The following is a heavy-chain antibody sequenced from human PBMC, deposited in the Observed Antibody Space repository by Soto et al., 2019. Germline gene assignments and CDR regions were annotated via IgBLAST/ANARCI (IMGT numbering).Heavy chain of an antibody. V-gene: IGHV4-59*01. Sequence: LSLSCTGSGGSITSSYWSWIRRPPGKGLEWIAYIYDTGISGYTPSTSYNPSLKSRVTMSVDTSKSQFSLKLTSVTAADTAVYYCARGEDAFFYYGLDVWGQGITVTVSS. CDR3: ARGEDAFFYYGLDV. J-gene: IGHJ6*02. CDR2: IYDTGISGYTPST. CDR1: GGSITSSY.